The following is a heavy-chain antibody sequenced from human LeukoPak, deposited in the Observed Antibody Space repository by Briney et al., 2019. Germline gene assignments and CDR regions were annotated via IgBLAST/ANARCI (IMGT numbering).Heavy chain of an antibody. CDR3: ARDYGDHGEYFAY. J-gene: IGHJ4*02. Sequence: PGGPLRLSCAASGFPFSTYSMNWVRQAPGKGLEWISYRSSNSITIDYADSVKGRFTVSRDSAKNSLYMQMNSLRDEDMAVYYCARDYGDHGEYFAYWGQGTLVTSST. CDR1: GFPFSTYS. D-gene: IGHD4-17*01. CDR2: RSSNSITI. V-gene: IGHV3-48*02.